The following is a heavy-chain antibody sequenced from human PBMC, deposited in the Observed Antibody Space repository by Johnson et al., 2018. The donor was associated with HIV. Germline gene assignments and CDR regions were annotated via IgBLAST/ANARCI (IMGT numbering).Heavy chain of an antibody. Sequence: QVQLVESGGGVVQPGRSLRLSCAASGFTFSSYGMHWVRQAPGKGLEWVAFIRYDVTKKYYADSVKGRFTISRDNFKNRLYLQMDSLRAEDTAVYSFAGGSGQPFLELLLVGGGFDMWGQGTMVTVSS. CDR1: GFTFSSYG. J-gene: IGHJ3*02. CDR3: AGGSGQPFLELLLVGGGFDM. CDR2: IRYDVTKK. D-gene: IGHD3-3*01. V-gene: IGHV3-30*13.